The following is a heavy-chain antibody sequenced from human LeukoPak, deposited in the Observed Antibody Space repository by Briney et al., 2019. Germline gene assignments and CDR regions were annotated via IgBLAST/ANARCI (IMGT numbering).Heavy chain of an antibody. D-gene: IGHD6-13*01. CDR2: IDPSDSYT. V-gene: IGHV5-10-1*01. CDR1: GYSFTSYW. CDR3: ARRYSSSWYVLPDY. J-gene: IGHJ4*02. Sequence: GESLKISCKGSGYSFTSYWISWVRQMPGKGLEWMGRIDPSDSYTTYSPSFQGHVTISADESISTAYLQWSSLKASDTAMYYCARRYSSSWYVLPDYWGQGTLVTVSS.